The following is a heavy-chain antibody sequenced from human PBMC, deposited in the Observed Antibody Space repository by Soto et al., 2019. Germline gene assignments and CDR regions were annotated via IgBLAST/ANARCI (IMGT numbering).Heavy chain of an antibody. V-gene: IGHV3-30-3*01. CDR1: GFTFSSYA. CDR3: ARGGDIVVVVAATTFDS. CDR2: ISYDGSNK. J-gene: IGHJ4*02. Sequence: QVQLVESGGGVVQPGRSLRLSCAASGFTFSSYAMHWVRQAPGKGLEWVAVISYDGSNKYYADSVKGRFTISRDNSKNTLYLQMNCLRAEDTAVYYCARGGDIVVVVAATTFDSWGQGTLVTVSS. D-gene: IGHD2-15*01.